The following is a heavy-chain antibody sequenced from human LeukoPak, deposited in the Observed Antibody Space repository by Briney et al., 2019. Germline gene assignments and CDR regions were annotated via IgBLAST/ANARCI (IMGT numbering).Heavy chain of an antibody. J-gene: IGHJ4*02. CDR1: GFTFSSYS. CDR3: ARSGYSGSYYFDY. Sequence: PGGSLRLSCAASGFTFSSYSMNWVRQAPGKGLEWVSYISSSSSTIYYADSVKGRFTISRDNAKNSLYLQMNSLRAEDTAVYYCARSGYSGSYYFDYWGQGTLVTVSS. D-gene: IGHD1-26*01. V-gene: IGHV3-48*01. CDR2: ISSSSSTI.